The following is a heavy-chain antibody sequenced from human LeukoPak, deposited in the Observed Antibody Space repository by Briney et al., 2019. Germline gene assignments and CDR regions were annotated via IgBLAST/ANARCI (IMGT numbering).Heavy chain of an antibody. CDR3: ARAGRHMATIWFDY. D-gene: IGHD5-24*01. CDR1: GFTFSSYA. J-gene: IGHJ4*02. CDR2: ISSNGGST. Sequence: GGSLRLSCAASGFTFSSYAMHWVRQDPGKGLEYVSAISSNGGSTYYANSVKGRFTISRDNSKNTLYLQMGSLRAEDMAVYYCARAGRHMATIWFDYWGQGTLVTVSS. V-gene: IGHV3-64*01.